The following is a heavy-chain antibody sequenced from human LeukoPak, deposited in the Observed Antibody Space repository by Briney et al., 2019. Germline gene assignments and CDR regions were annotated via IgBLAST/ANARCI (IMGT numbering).Heavy chain of an antibody. V-gene: IGHV1-3*01. CDR1: GYTFTSYA. Sequence: ASVKVSCKASGYTFTSYAMHWVRQAPGQRLEWMGWINAGNGNTKYSQKFQGRVIITRDTSASTAYMELSSLRSEDTAVYYCAREKSVVRGVITKYNWFDPWGQGTLVTVSS. CDR3: AREKSVVRGVITKYNWFDP. J-gene: IGHJ5*02. CDR2: INAGNGNT. D-gene: IGHD3-10*01.